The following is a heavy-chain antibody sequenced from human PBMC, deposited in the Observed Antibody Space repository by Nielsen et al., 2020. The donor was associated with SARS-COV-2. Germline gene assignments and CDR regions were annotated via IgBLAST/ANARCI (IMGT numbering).Heavy chain of an antibody. J-gene: IGHJ4*02. D-gene: IGHD5-12*01. CDR3: ARASGYSYGSRFDS. Sequence: GESLKISCVASGFTFTNYGMHWVRQTPGKGLEWVALTSDDGKNNYYGDFVKGRFTISRDNSKNTMYLQMNRLRREDTALYYCARASGYSYGSRFDSWGQGVVVTVSS. CDR2: TSDDGKNN. V-gene: IGHV3-30*03. CDR1: GFTFTNYG.